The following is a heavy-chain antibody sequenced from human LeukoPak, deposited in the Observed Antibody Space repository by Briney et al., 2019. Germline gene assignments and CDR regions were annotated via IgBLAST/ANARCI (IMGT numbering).Heavy chain of an antibody. CDR3: AGPGAGDLDY. CDR1: GGPFGVYY. D-gene: IGHD3-10*01. J-gene: IGHJ4*02. V-gene: IGHV4-34*01. CDR2: INHSGST. Sequence: SETLSLTCAVYGGPFGVYYWSWVRQPPGKGLEWIGEINHSGSTDYNPSLKSRVTISVDTSKNHFSLKLSSVTAADTAVYYCAGPGAGDLDYWGQGTLVTVSS.